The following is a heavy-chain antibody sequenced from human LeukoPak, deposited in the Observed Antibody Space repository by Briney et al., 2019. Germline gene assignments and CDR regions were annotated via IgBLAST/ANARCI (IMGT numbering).Heavy chain of an antibody. CDR2: IYSGGST. CDR1: GFTVSSNY. V-gene: IGHV3-53*01. J-gene: IGHJ3*02. D-gene: IGHD5-24*01. Sequence: PGGSLRLSCAASGFTVSSNYMSWVRQAPGKGLEWVSVIYSGGSTYYADSVKGRFTISRDNAKNSLYLQMNSLRAEDTAVYYCARGILEMATIIAFDIWGQGTMVTVSS. CDR3: ARGILEMATIIAFDI.